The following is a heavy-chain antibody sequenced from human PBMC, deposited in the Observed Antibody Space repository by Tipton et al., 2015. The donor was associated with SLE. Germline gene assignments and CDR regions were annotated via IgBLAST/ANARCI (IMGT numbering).Heavy chain of an antibody. D-gene: IGHD6-13*01. CDR1: GFTFSDYY. CDR2: ISSRGPAI. CDR3: AKDPNRQPKAAQPGYFDL. V-gene: IGHV3-11*04. J-gene: IGHJ2*01. Sequence: GSLRLSCAASGFTFSDYYMSWIRQAPGKGLEWVSYISSRGPAIYYADSVKGRFTISRDNAKNSLYLQMNSLRAEDTAVYYCAKDPNRQPKAAQPGYFDLWGRGTLVTVSS.